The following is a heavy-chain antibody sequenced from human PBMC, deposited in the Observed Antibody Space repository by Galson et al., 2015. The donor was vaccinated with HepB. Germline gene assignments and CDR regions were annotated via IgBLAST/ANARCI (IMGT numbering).Heavy chain of an antibody. J-gene: IGHJ6*02. Sequence: SLRLSCAASGFIFSSYWMHWVRQAPGKGLVWVSRINSDGSGTSYADSVKGRFTISRDNAKKTLYLQMNSQRGEDTAVYYCARGNYYGMDVWGQGTTVTVSS. V-gene: IGHV3-74*01. CDR3: ARGNYYGMDV. CDR1: GFIFSSYW. CDR2: INSDGSGT.